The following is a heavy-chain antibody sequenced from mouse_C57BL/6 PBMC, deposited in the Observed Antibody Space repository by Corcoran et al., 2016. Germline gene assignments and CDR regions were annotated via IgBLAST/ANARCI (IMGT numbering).Heavy chain of an antibody. CDR1: GYTFTDYY. CDR2: INPNNGGT. Sequence: EVQLQQSGPELVKPGASVKISCKASGYTFTDYYMKWVKQSHGKSLEWIGDINPNNGGTSYNQKFKGKATLTVDKSSSTAYMELRSLTSEDSAVYYCARNYYGSSYPAWFAYWGQGTLVTVSA. J-gene: IGHJ3*01. CDR3: ARNYYGSSYPAWFAY. D-gene: IGHD1-1*01. V-gene: IGHV1-26*01.